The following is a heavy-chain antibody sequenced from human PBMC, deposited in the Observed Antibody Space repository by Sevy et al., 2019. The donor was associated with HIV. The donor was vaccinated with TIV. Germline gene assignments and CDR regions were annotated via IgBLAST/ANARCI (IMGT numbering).Heavy chain of an antibody. CDR1: GYTFTGYY. CDR2: INPNSGGT. CDR3: ARDRSEYSSSGTLIRFDP. J-gene: IGHJ5*02. Sequence: ASVKVSCKASGYTFTGYYMHWVRQAPGQGLEWMGWINPNSGGTNYAQKFQGRVTMTRDTSISTAYMELSRLRSDDTAVYYCARDRSEYSSSGTLIRFDPWGQGTLVTVSS. D-gene: IGHD6-6*01. V-gene: IGHV1-2*02.